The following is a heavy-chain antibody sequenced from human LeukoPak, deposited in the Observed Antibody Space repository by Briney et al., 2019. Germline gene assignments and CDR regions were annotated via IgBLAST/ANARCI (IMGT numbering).Heavy chain of an antibody. CDR3: ARRGLGYCSSTSCYPFDY. CDR1: GSSISSSSYY. Sequence: SETLSLTCTVSGSSISSSSYYWGWIRQPPGKGLEWIGSIYYSGSTYYNPSLKSRVTISVDTSKNQFSLKLSSVTAADTAVYYCARRGLGYCSSTSCYPFDYWGQGTLVTVSS. CDR2: IYYSGST. V-gene: IGHV4-39*01. J-gene: IGHJ4*02. D-gene: IGHD2-2*01.